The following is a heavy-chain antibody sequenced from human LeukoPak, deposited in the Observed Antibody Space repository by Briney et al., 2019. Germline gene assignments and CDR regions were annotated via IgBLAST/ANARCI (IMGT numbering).Heavy chain of an antibody. Sequence: GRSLRLSCAASGFTFSSYAMHWVRQAPGKGLEWVAVISYDGSNKYYADSVKGRFTISRDNSKNTLYLQMNSLRAEDTAVYYCAREQTPVLRFLVWLLLGSDYWGQGTLVTVSS. CDR2: ISYDGSNK. J-gene: IGHJ4*02. CDR3: AREQTPVLRFLVWLLLGSDY. V-gene: IGHV3-30-3*01. CDR1: GFTFSSYA. D-gene: IGHD3-3*01.